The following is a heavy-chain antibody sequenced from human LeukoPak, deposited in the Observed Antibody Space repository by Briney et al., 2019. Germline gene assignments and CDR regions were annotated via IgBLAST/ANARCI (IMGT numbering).Heavy chain of an antibody. CDR1: GGSISSYY. V-gene: IGHV4-59*01. CDR2: IYYSGST. CDR3: ASHDYGDFFDY. D-gene: IGHD4-17*01. Sequence: SETLSLTCTVSGGSISSYYWSWIRQPPGKGLEWIGYIYYSGSTNYNPSLKSRVTISVDTSKNQFSLKLRSVTAADTAVYYCASHDYGDFFDYWGQGTLVTVPS. J-gene: IGHJ4*02.